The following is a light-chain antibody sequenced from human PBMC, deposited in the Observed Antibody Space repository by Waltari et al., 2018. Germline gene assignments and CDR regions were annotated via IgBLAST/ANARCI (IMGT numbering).Light chain of an antibody. J-gene: IGKJ4*01. CDR1: QSISNW. CDR2: KAS. V-gene: IGKV1-5*03. Sequence: IQMTQSPSTLSASFGDRFTITCRASQSISNWLAWYQQKPGKAPKLLIYKASTLESGVPLRFRGSGSGTEFTLTISSMQPDDFATYYCQQYNSYSLLTFGGGTKVEIK. CDR3: QQYNSYSLLT.